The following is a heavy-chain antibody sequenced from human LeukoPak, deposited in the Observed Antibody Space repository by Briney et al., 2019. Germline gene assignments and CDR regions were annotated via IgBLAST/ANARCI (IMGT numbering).Heavy chain of an antibody. CDR2: IYSGVKT. V-gene: IGHV3-66*01. CDR3: ARSSGSYPFDY. J-gene: IGHJ4*02. D-gene: IGHD1-26*01. CDR1: GFTLSSYW. Sequence: PGGSLRLSCAASGFTLSSYWMHWVRQAPGKGLEWVSVIYSGVKTYYADSVKGRFTISRDNSKNTLYPQMNSLRAEDTAVYYCARSSGSYPFDYWGQGTLVTVSS.